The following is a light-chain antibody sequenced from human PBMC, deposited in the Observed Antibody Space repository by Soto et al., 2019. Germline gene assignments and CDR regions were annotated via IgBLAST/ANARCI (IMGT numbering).Light chain of an antibody. V-gene: IGKV3-20*01. CDR3: RQYASSPPMYT. Sequence: VLTQSPGTLSLSPGERATLSCRASQSVSSNYLGWYQQKPGQAPRLLIYDASSRATGIPDRFSGSGSGIDFTLTISRLEPEDFAVYYCRQYASSPPMYTFGQGTKLEIK. CDR1: QSVSSNY. CDR2: DAS. J-gene: IGKJ2*01.